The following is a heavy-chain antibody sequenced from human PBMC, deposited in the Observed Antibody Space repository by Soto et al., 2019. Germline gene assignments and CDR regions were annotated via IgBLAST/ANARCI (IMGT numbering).Heavy chain of an antibody. J-gene: IGHJ4*02. D-gene: IGHD3-10*01. CDR2: ISVSNDNT. CDR3: ARSSPSLDY. V-gene: IGHV1-18*04. Sequence: ASVKVSCKASGYIFRNYAISWVRQAPGQGLEWMGWISVSNDNTDSAHALRGRPTMTTDTSTSTAYLELTSLMSNDTDVYYCARSSPSLDYWGQGSLVTVSS. CDR1: GYIFRNYA.